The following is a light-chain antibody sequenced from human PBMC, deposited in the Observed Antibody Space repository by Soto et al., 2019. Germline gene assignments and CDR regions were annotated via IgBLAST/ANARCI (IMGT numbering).Light chain of an antibody. CDR1: QDISNY. CDR3: QQVKLYPIT. CDR2: AAS. V-gene: IGKV1-9*01. J-gene: IGKJ5*01. Sequence: DIQLTQSPSFLSASVGDRVTITCRASQDISNYLAWYQQKSGKAPKLLIYAASTLQSGVPSRFSGSGSGTEFTLTISGLQPLYLATYYCQQVKLYPITFGQGTRLEIK.